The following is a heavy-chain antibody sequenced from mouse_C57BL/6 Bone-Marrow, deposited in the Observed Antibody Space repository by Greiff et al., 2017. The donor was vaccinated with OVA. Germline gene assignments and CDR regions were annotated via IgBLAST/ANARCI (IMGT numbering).Heavy chain of an antibody. V-gene: IGHV2-2*01. Sequence: VKLQESGPGLVQPSQSLSITCTVSGFSLTSYGVHWVRQSPGKGLEWLGVIWSGGSTDYNAAFISRLSISKDNSKSQVFFKMNSLQADDTAIYYCARRGDYYGSSYPYWYFDVWGTGTTVTVSS. CDR1: GFSLTSYG. CDR3: ARRGDYYGSSYPYWYFDV. CDR2: IWSGGST. D-gene: IGHD1-1*01. J-gene: IGHJ1*03.